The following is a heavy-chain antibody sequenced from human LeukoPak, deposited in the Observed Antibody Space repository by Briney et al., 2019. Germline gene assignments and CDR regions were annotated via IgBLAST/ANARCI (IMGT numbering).Heavy chain of an antibody. CDR3: ARRGTGGADAFDI. CDR1: GGTFSSYA. Sequence: SVKVSCKASGGTFSSYAISWVRQAPGQGLEWMGRITPILGIANYAQKFQGRVTITADKSTSTAYMELSSLRSEDTAVYYRARRGTGGADAFDIWGQGTMVTVSS. J-gene: IGHJ3*02. D-gene: IGHD1-14*01. V-gene: IGHV1-69*04. CDR2: ITPILGIA.